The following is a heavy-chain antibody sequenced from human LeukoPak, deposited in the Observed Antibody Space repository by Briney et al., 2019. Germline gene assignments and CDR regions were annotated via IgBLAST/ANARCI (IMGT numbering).Heavy chain of an antibody. Sequence: PPQTLSLTCTLSGAFISVYYWSWVRQPHEKLLEWVGHIYTSGSTNYNPSLKSRVTISVDTSKNQFSLKLSSVTAADTAVYYCARHAALDGYNYFAFDIWGQGTMVTVSS. CDR3: ARHAALDGYNYFAFDI. D-gene: IGHD5-24*01. CDR2: IYTSGST. CDR1: GAFISVYY. V-gene: IGHV4-4*09. J-gene: IGHJ3*02.